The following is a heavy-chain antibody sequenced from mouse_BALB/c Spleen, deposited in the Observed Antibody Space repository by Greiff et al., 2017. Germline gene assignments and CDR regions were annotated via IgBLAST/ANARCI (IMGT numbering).Heavy chain of an antibody. V-gene: IGHV1-9*01. Sequence: VQLQESGAELLKPGASVKISCKATGYTFSSYWLEWVKQRPGHGLEWIGEFLPGSGSTNYNEKFKGKATFTADTSSNTAYMQLSSLTSEDSAVYYCARRYGSRYRYFDYWGQGTTLTVSS. CDR2: FLPGSGST. D-gene: IGHD1-1*01. CDR1: GYTFSSYW. CDR3: ARRYGSRYRYFDY. J-gene: IGHJ2*01.